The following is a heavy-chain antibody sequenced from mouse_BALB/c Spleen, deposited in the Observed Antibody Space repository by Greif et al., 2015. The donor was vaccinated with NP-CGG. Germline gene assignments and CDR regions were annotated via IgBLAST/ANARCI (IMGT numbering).Heavy chain of an antibody. CDR2: INPGSGGT. V-gene: IGHV1-54*01. CDR1: GYAFTNYL. CDR3: ARGQLGLRYAMDY. D-gene: IGHD3-2*01. J-gene: IGHJ4*01. Sequence: VQGVGSGAELVRPGTSVKVSCKASGYAFTNYLIEWVKQRPGQGLEWIGVINPGSGGTNYNEKFKGKATLTADKSSSTAYMQLSSLTSDDSAVYFCARGQLGLRYAMDYWGQGTSVTVSS.